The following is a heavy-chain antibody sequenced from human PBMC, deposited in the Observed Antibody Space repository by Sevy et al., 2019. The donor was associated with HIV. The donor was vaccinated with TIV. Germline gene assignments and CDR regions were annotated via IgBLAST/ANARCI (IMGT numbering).Heavy chain of an antibody. J-gene: IGHJ6*02. CDR2: ISSSGII. CDR1: GFTFSSYS. Sequence: GGSLRLSCAASGFTFSSYSVNWVRQAPGKGLEWVSYISSSGIIYYADSVEGRFTISRDNAKNSLYLQMNSLRAEDTAVYHCAREGGYTDQDMDVWGQGTTVTVSS. V-gene: IGHV3-48*01. CDR3: AREGGYTDQDMDV. D-gene: IGHD5-18*01.